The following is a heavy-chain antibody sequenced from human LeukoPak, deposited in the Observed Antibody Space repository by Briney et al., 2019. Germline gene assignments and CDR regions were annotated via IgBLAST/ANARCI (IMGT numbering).Heavy chain of an antibody. Sequence: GGSLRLSCAASGFTVSSNYMSWVRQAPGKGLEWVSVIYSGGSTYYADSVKGRFTISRDNSKNTLYLQMNSLGAEDTAVYYCARPQPRPLGAFDIWGQGTMVTVSS. CDR3: ARPQPRPLGAFDI. D-gene: IGHD2-2*01. J-gene: IGHJ3*02. CDR1: GFTVSSNY. V-gene: IGHV3-66*02. CDR2: IYSGGST.